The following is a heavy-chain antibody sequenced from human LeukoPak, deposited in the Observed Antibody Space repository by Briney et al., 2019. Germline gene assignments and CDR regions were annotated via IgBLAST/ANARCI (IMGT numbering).Heavy chain of an antibody. CDR1: GFTLSSYA. J-gene: IGHJ4*02. D-gene: IGHD6-19*01. Sequence: GGSLRLSCAASGFTLSSYAMTWVRQAPGRGLEWVSSVDGGGGGTYYADSVKGRFTISRDNAKNSLYLQMNSLRAEDTAVYYCASSLLSSGWYGGDYFDYWGQGTLVTVSS. V-gene: IGHV3-23*01. CDR2: VDGGGGGT. CDR3: ASSLLSSGWYGGDYFDY.